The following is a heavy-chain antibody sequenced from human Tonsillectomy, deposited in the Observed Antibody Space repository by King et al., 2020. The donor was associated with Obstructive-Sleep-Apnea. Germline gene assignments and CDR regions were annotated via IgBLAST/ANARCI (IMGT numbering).Heavy chain of an antibody. V-gene: IGHV4-59*11. CDR2: IYYTGST. D-gene: IGHD3-22*01. J-gene: IGHJ4*02. CDR3: ARGVYDSSGYYLDY. CDR1: GGSISSHY. Sequence: VPLQESGPGLVKPSETLSLTCTVSGGSISSHYWSWIRPPPGKALEWIGYIYYTGSTNYNPSLKSRVTISVDTSKNQFSLKLISVTAADTAVYYCARGVYDSSGYYLDYWGQGTLVTVSS.